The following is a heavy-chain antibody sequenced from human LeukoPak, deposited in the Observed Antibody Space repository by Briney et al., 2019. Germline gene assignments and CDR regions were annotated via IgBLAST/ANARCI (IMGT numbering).Heavy chain of an antibody. CDR3: ATSGLPGQITLPHD. Sequence: GGSLRLPCAASGFTFSSYGMHWVRQAPGKGLEWVAVIWYDGSHKYYADSVKGRFTISRDNSKNTLYLQMNSLRAEDTAVYYCATSGLPGQITLPHDWGQGTLVTVSS. CDR2: IWYDGSHK. CDR1: GFTFSSYG. J-gene: IGHJ1*01. D-gene: IGHD3-10*01. V-gene: IGHV3-33*01.